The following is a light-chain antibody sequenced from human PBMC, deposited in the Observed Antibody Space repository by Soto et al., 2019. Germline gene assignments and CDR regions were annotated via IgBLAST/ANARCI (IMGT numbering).Light chain of an antibody. CDR2: DNN. CDR3: GAWDSSLSAAV. V-gene: IGLV1-51*01. Sequence: QSVLTQPPSVSAAPGQKVTIFCSGSSSNIGSHSVSWYQQLPGTAPKLLIYDNNKRPSGIPDRFSASKSGTSATLGITGLPPGDEANYYCGAWDSSLSAAVFGGGTQLTVL. CDR1: SSNIGSHS. J-gene: IGLJ7*01.